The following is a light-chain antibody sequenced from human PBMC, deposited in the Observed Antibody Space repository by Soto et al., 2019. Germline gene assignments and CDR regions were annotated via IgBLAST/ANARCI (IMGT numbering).Light chain of an antibody. CDR3: QKYNSYPWT. V-gene: IGKV1-27*01. J-gene: IGKJ1*01. CDR1: QHISNN. CDR2: AAS. Sequence: DIQMTHSPSSLSASVGDRVTITCRASQHISNNLAWYQQRPGKAPKLLIYAASTLQSGVPSRFSGSGSGTDFTLTISSLQPEDVATYYCQKYNSYPWTFGQGTKVDIK.